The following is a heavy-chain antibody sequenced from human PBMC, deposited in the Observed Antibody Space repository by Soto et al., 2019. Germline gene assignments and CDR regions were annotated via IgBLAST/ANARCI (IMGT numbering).Heavy chain of an antibody. D-gene: IGHD3-9*01. CDR3: AKGLPDYDILTGYYLGDY. CDR1: GFTFSNYA. J-gene: IGHJ4*02. CDR2: ISGSGGST. Sequence: GGSLRLSCSASGFTFSNYAMSWVRQAPGKGLEWVSAISGSGGSTYYADSVKGRFTISRDNSKNTLYLQMNSLRAEDTAVYYCAKGLPDYDILTGYYLGDYWGQGNLVTVSS. V-gene: IGHV3-23*01.